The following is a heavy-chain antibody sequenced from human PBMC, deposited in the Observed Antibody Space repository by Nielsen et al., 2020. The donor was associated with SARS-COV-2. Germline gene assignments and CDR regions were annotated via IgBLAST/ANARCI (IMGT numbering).Heavy chain of an antibody. CDR2: IGTAGDT. CDR3: ARGGGYCSGGSCYSYYFDY. D-gene: IGHD2-15*01. CDR1: GFTFSSYV. J-gene: IGHJ4*02. V-gene: IGHV3-13*01. Sequence: GESLKISCAASGFTFSSYVMHWVRQATGKGLEWVSAIGTAGDTYYPGSVKGRFTISRENAKNSLYLQMNSLRAGDTAVYYCARGGGYCSGGSCYSYYFDYWGQGTLVTVSS.